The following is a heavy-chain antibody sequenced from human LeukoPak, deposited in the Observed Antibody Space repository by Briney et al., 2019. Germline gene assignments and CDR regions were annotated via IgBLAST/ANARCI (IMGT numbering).Heavy chain of an antibody. CDR2: ISSSSSYI. J-gene: IGHJ6*03. CDR3: ARDGYKSYYMDV. V-gene: IGHV3-21*01. CDR1: GFTFSSYS. Sequence: PGGSLRLSCAASGFTFSSYSMNWVRQAPGKGLEWVSSISSSSSYIYYADSVKGRFTISRDNAKNTLYLQMNSLRAEDTAVYYCARDGYKSYYMDVWGKGTTVTISS. D-gene: IGHD5-24*01.